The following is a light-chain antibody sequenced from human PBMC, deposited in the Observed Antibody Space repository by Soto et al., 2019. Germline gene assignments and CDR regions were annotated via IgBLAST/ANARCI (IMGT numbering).Light chain of an antibody. CDR1: QSVSSIY. CDR3: QQCGSSPRT. J-gene: IGKJ1*01. V-gene: IGKV3-20*01. Sequence: EIVLTQSPGPLSLSPGERATLSCRASQSVSSIYLAWYQQKPGQAPRLLISGTSSRATGIPDRFSGSGSGTDFTLTISRLEPEDFAVYYCQQCGSSPRTFGQGTKVEIK. CDR2: GTS.